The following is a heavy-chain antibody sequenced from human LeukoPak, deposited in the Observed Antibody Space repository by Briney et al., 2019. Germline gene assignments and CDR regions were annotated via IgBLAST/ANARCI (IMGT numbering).Heavy chain of an antibody. D-gene: IGHD3-10*01. J-gene: IGHJ5*02. CDR1: GGSISSSYY. Sequence: PSETLSLTCTVSGGSISSSYYWGWIRQPPGKGLEWIGSIYYSGSTYYNPSLKSRVTISVDTSKNQFSLKLSSVTAADTAVYYCARHVTTGPVRGGAYNWFDPWGQGTLVTVSS. CDR3: ARHVTTGPVRGGAYNWFDP. V-gene: IGHV4-39*01. CDR2: IYYSGST.